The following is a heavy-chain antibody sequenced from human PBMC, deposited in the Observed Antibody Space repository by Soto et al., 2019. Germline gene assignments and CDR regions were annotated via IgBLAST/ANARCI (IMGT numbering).Heavy chain of an antibody. J-gene: IGHJ6*03. CDR1: GGSISSYY. CDR3: ARAYSGNYSYYYYMDV. V-gene: IGHV4-59*01. Sequence: SETLSLTCTVSGGSISSYYWSWIRQPPGKGLEWIGYIYYSGSTNYNPSLKSRVTISVDTSKNQFSLKLSSVTAADTAVYYCARAYSGNYSYYYYMDVWGKGTTVTVS. CDR2: IYYSGST. D-gene: IGHD1-26*01.